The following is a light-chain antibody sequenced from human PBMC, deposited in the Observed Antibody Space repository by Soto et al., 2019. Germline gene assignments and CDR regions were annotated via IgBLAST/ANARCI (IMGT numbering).Light chain of an antibody. CDR2: GAS. J-gene: IGKJ3*01. V-gene: IGKV3-20*01. Sequence: EIVLTQSPGTLSLSPGERATLSCRASQSVSSSYLAWYQQKPGQAPRLLIYGASSRATGIPDRFSGSGSGTDFTLTISSLQSEDFAVYYCQHYSYSPPAVLGPGTKVDIK. CDR1: QSVSSSY. CDR3: QHYSYSPPAV.